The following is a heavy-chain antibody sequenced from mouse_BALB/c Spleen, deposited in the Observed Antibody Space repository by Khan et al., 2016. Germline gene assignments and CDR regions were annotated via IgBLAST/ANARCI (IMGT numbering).Heavy chain of an antibody. D-gene: IGHD2-3*01. Sequence: VQLKESGPGLVAPSQSLSITCTVSGFSIIAYGVNWVRQAPGKGLEWLGMIWGDGSTDYNSALISRLNITKDNSKSQVFLKMNSLQTDDTANYYCAGDGYCDNAMDYWGQGTSVTVSS. CDR3: AGDGYCDNAMDY. V-gene: IGHV2-6-7*01. J-gene: IGHJ4*01. CDR2: IWGDGST. CDR1: GFSIIAYG.